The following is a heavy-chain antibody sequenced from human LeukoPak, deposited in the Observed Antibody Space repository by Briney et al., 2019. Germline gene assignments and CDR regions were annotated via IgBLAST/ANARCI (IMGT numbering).Heavy chain of an antibody. CDR2: IWYDGSNK. D-gene: IGHD6-13*01. V-gene: IGHV3-33*07. J-gene: IGHJ4*02. CDR1: GFTFSTYA. CDR3: ARDAIAAAGPTTDY. Sequence: GGSLRLSCAASGFTFSTYAVNWVRQAPGKGLEWVAVIWYDGSNKYYADSVKGRFTISRDNSKNTLYLQMNSLRAEDTAVYYCARDAIAAAGPTTDYWGQGTLVTVSS.